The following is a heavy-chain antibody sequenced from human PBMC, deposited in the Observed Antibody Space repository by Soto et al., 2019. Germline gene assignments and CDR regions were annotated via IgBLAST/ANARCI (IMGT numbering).Heavy chain of an antibody. Sequence: SLRLSCAASGFTFSSYAMHWVRQAPGKGLEWVAVISYDGSNKYYADSVKGRFTISRDNSKDTLYLQMNSLRAEDTAVYYCARVDSGAFDIWGQGTMVTVSS. CDR3: ARVDSGAFDI. CDR1: GFTFSSYA. CDR2: ISYDGSNK. J-gene: IGHJ3*02. V-gene: IGHV3-30-3*01.